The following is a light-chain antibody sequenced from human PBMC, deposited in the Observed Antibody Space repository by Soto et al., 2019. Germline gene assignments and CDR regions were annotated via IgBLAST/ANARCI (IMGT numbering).Light chain of an antibody. J-gene: IGKJ1*01. V-gene: IGKV1-5*01. CDR1: QSIDNW. CDR2: DAS. CDR3: QQYRSFPWT. Sequence: IQMTQSPSTLSASVGDRVTITCRASQSIDNWLAWYQQKPGRAPNLLIYDASNLETGVSSRFSGSASGTEFTLTIGSLKPDDFATYYCQQYRSFPWTFGQGTKVDVK.